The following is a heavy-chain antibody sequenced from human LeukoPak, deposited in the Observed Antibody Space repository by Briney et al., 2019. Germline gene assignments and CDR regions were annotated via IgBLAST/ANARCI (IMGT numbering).Heavy chain of an antibody. Sequence: SVTLSLTCTVSGGSISSGSYYWSWIRQPAGKGLEWIGRIYTSGSTNYNPSLKSRVTISVDTSKNQFSLKLSSVTAADTAVYYCARRGSGWYYFDYWGQGTLVTVSS. J-gene: IGHJ4*02. CDR1: GGSISSGSYY. V-gene: IGHV4-61*02. CDR2: IYTSGST. D-gene: IGHD6-19*01. CDR3: ARRGSGWYYFDY.